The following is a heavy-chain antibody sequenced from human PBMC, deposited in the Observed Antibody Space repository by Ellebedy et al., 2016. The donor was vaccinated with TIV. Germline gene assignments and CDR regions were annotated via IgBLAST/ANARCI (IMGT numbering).Heavy chain of an antibody. CDR3: AHLEEKRGPDAIDI. Sequence: PGGSLRLSCAASGFTFSRYAMTWVRRAPGKGLEWVSAISDSGGHTFYADFVRGRFTISRDNSKNMVYLQRNSPRAEDTAVYYCAHLEEKRGPDAIDIWGQGTMVTVSS. CDR2: ISDSGGHT. CDR1: GFTFSRYA. V-gene: IGHV3-23*01. J-gene: IGHJ3*02.